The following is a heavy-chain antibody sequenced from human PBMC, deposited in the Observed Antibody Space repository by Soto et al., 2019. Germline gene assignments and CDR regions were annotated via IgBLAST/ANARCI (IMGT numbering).Heavy chain of an antibody. CDR3: AGGAVAATLFLDY. D-gene: IGHD2-15*01. CDR1: GYAFTIYY. CDR2: INPSGGST. V-gene: IGHV1-46*01. Sequence: GASVKVSCKASGYAFTIYYMHWVRQAPGQGLEWMGIINPSGGSTSYAQKFQGRVTMTRDTSTSTVYMELSSLRSEDTAVYYCAGGAVAATLFLDYWGQGTLVTVSS. J-gene: IGHJ4*02.